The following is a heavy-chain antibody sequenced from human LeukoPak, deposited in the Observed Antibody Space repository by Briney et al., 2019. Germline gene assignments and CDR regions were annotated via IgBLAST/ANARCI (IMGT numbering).Heavy chain of an antibody. J-gene: IGHJ4*02. Sequence: ASVKVSYKPSGYSFTRNGISWVRQAPGQGLEWMGWISTNSGNTNYAQKFQDRVTLTTDTSTSTAYMELRSLRSDDTAVYYCARDVNFPFDYWGQGNLVTVSS. CDR2: ISTNSGNT. D-gene: IGHD2/OR15-2a*01. CDR3: ARDVNFPFDY. V-gene: IGHV1-18*01. CDR1: GYSFTRNG.